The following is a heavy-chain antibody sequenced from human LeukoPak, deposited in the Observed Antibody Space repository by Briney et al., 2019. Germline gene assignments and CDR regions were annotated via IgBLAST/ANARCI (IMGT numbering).Heavy chain of an antibody. CDR1: GGSISSSGYY. D-gene: IGHD2-15*01. CDR2: IYHSGSP. Sequence: SETLSLTCTVSGGSISSSGYYWSWIRQHPGKGLEWIGYIYHSGSPYYNPSLQSRLTISVDTSKNQFSLKLSSVTAADTAVYYCTRVGYCTGGSCYGLDHWGQGTLVTVSS. V-gene: IGHV4-31*03. CDR3: TRVGYCTGGSCYGLDH. J-gene: IGHJ4*02.